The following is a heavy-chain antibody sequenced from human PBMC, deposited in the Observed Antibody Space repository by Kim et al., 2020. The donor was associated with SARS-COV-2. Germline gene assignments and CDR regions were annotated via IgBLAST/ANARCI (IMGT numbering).Heavy chain of an antibody. V-gene: IGHV3-30-3*01. CDR3: ASRVGATCY. CDR1: GFTFSSYA. Sequence: GGSLRLSCAASGFTFSSYAMHWVRQAPGKGLEWVAVISYDGSNKYYADSVKGRFTISRDNSKNTLYLQMNSLRAEDTAVYYCASRVGATCYWGQGTLVTVSS. CDR2: ISYDGSNK. D-gene: IGHD1-26*01. J-gene: IGHJ4*02.